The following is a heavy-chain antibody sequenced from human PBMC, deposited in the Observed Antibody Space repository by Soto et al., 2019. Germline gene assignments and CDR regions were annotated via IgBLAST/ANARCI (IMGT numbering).Heavy chain of an antibody. CDR1: GYSFTSYW. J-gene: IGHJ3*02. V-gene: IGHV5-10-1*01. CDR3: ARHVVPSLKREGAFDI. Sequence: GESLKISCKGSGYSFTSYWISWVRQMPGKGLEWMGRIDPSDSYTNYSPSFQGHVTISADKSTSTAYLQWSSLKASDTAMYYCARHVVPSLKREGAFDIWGQGTMVTVAS. CDR2: IDPSDSYT. D-gene: IGHD2-2*01.